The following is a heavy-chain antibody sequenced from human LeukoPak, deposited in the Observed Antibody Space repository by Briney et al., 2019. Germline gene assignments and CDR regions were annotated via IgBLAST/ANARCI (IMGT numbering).Heavy chain of an antibody. V-gene: IGHV3-15*01. CDR1: GFTFSNAW. J-gene: IGHJ3*01. D-gene: IGHD3-9*01. Sequence: GGSLRLSCAASGFTFSNAWMSWVRQAPGKGLEWVGRIKSKTDGGTTDYAAPVKGRFTISRDNAKNSLYLQMNSLRAEDTAVYYCARPGYTAAYDLWGQGTMVTVSS. CDR3: ARPGYTAAYDL. CDR2: IKSKTDGGTT.